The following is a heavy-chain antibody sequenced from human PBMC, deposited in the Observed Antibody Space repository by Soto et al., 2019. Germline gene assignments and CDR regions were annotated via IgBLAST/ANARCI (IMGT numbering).Heavy chain of an antibody. V-gene: IGHV1-69*01. J-gene: IGHJ4*02. CDR2: IIPMFGTA. Sequence: QVQLVQSGAEVKKPGSSLKISCKASGGTFSNYATSWVRQAPGQGLEWMGGIIPMFGTANYAQKFQGRVPITADESTSTAYMELSSLRSDDTAVYYCARDVSAVAGRGDFDHWGQGTLVTVSS. CDR3: ARDVSAVAGRGDFDH. D-gene: IGHD6-19*01. CDR1: GGTFSNYA.